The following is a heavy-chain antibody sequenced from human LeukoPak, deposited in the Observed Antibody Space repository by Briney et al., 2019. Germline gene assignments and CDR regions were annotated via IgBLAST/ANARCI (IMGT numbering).Heavy chain of an antibody. CDR2: INTNTGNP. Sequence: ASVKVSCKASGYTFTSYAMNWVRQAPGQGLEWMGWINTNTGNPTYAQGFTGRFVFSLDTSVSTAYLQISSLKAEDTAVYYCAGRDANVHIVPTLFPFDYWGQGTLVTVSS. D-gene: IGHD5-12*01. CDR1: GYTFTSYA. J-gene: IGHJ4*02. CDR3: AGRDANVHIVPTLFPFDY. V-gene: IGHV7-4-1*02.